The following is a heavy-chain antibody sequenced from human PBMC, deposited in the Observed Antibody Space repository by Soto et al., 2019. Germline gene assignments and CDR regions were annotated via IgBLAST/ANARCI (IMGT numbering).Heavy chain of an antibody. CDR3: ASNISARHENWFDP. CDR1: GDSVSSNIAA. V-gene: IGHV6-1*01. D-gene: IGHD3-9*01. CDR2: SYYRSKWYT. Sequence: PSQTLSLTCAMSGDSVSSNIAAWNWITQSPSRGLDWLGRSYYRSKWYTDYPVSVKSRTTINPDTSKNQTSLQLNSVTLEYTAVDDCASNISARHENWFDPWGQGTLVTVSS. J-gene: IGHJ5*02.